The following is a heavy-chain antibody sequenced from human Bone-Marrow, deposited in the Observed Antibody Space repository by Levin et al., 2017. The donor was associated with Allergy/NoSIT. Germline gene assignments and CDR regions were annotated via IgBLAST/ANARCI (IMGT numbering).Heavy chain of an antibody. CDR2: IYYDGSEK. D-gene: IGHD3-3*01. J-gene: IGHJ6*02. CDR3: ARMEASGFLECVASNDAVDV. Sequence: GGSLRLSCAASGFTFSRYGMHWVRQAPGKGLEWVAVIYYDGSEKYYGDSVRGRFTISRDNSKNTLYLEMNSLRVEDTGVYYCARMEASGFLECVASNDAVDVWGQGTTVTVSS. CDR1: GFTFSRYG. V-gene: IGHV3-33*01.